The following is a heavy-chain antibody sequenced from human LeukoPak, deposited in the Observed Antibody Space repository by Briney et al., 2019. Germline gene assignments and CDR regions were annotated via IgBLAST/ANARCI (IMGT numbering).Heavy chain of an antibody. CDR1: GFTFSSYA. J-gene: IGHJ6*02. CDR3: ANSIYDFWSGYRPPSYYYYGMDV. CDR2: VGGRGTNT. D-gene: IGHD3-3*01. V-gene: IGHV3-23*01. Sequence: GGSLRLSCSGSGFTFSSYAMIWVRQVPGKGLEWVSAVGGRGTNTFYADSVKGRFTISRDNSRNTLYLQMNSLRAEDTAVYYCANSIYDFWSGYRPPSYYYYGMDVWGQGTTVTVSS.